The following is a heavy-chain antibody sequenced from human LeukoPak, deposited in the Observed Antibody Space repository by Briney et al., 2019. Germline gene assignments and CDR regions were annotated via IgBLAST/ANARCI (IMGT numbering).Heavy chain of an antibody. V-gene: IGHV3-48*01. CDR1: GFTFSSYS. J-gene: IGHJ4*02. CDR3: ARAGLRFARGGFDY. CDR2: ISSSSSTI. D-gene: IGHD3-10*01. Sequence: PGGSLRLSCAASGFTFSSYSMNWVRQAPGKGLERVSYISSSSSTIYYADSVKGRFTISRDNAKNSLYLQMNSLRAEDTAVYYCARAGLRFARGGFDYWGQGTLVTVSS.